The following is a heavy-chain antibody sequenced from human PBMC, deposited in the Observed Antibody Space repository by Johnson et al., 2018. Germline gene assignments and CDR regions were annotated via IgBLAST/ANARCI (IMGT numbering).Heavy chain of an antibody. CDR2: MNPNSDNT. CDR1: GYTFTSYD. Sequence: QVQLVESGAEVKKPGASXKVSCKASGYTFTSYDINLVRQATGQGLEWMGWMNPNSDNTGCAQKFQGRVTMTRNTSIRTAYMELSSLRSEDTAVDYWARDGGWLPHGGAFDIWGQGTMVTVSS. D-gene: IGHD3-22*01. CDR3: ARDGGWLPHGGAFDI. V-gene: IGHV1-8*01. J-gene: IGHJ3*02.